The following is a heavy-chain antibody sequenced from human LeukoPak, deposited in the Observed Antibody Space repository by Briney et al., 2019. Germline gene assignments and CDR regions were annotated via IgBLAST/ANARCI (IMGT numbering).Heavy chain of an antibody. CDR2: IYTSGST. V-gene: IGHV4-4*07. CDR1: GGSISSYY. J-gene: IGHJ4*02. CDR3: AAWGVDYGGNFDYSDY. Sequence: PSETLSLTCTVSGGSISSYYWSWIRQPAGKGLEWIGRIYTSGSTNYNPSLKSRVTMSVDTSKNQFSLRLSSVTAADTGTYYCAAWGVDYGGNFDYSDYWGQGTLVTVSS. D-gene: IGHD4-23*01.